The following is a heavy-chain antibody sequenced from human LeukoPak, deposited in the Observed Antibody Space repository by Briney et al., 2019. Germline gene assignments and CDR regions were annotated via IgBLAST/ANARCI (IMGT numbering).Heavy chain of an antibody. CDR1: GFTFSSYA. J-gene: IGHJ4*02. Sequence: GRSLRLSCAASGFTFSSYAMHWVRQAPGKGLEWVAVISYDGSNKYYADSVEGRFTISRDNSKNTLYLQMNSLRAEDTAVYYCARGYRSGSNTGEYFYYWGQETLVTVSS. V-gene: IGHV3-30-3*01. D-gene: IGHD6-19*01. CDR3: ARGYRSGSNTGEYFYY. CDR2: ISYDGSNK.